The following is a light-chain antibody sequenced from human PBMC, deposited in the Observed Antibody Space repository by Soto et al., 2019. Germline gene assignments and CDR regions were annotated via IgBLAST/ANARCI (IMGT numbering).Light chain of an antibody. CDR3: QQYNNWPLFT. Sequence: VMTQSPATLSVSPGERATLSCRASQTIKSNLAWYQQKSGQPPRLLIYGASIRATGIPVRFSGSGSGTEFTLNISSLQSEDSALYYWQQYNNWPLFTFGQGTKLEIK. CDR2: GAS. V-gene: IGKV3-15*01. J-gene: IGKJ2*01. CDR1: QTIKSN.